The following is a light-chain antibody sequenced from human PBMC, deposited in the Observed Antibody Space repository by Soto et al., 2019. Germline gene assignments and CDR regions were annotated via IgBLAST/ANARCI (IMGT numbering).Light chain of an antibody. J-gene: IGKJ1*01. V-gene: IGKV1-5*01. CDR1: QSVSTW. Sequence: DIQMTQSPSTVSAYVGDSVTITCRASQSVSTWLAWYQQKPGKAPKLLIYAASTLQSGVPSRFSGSGSGTDFTLTISCLQSEDFATYYCQQYYSYPRTFGQGTKVDIK. CDR2: AAS. CDR3: QQYYSYPRT.